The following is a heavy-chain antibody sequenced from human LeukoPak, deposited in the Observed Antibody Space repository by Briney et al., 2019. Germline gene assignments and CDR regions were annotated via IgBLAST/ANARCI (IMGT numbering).Heavy chain of an antibody. CDR1: GFTVSSTY. CDR2: FYSGGPT. J-gene: IGHJ4*02. Sequence: GGSMRPSCAVYGFTVSSTYMSWVRQAPGKGLEWVSAFYSGGPTYYADCAKGRFTISRDSSQNTPNLQMNSLRAEDTAVYYCARDSIYDYWGQGTLVTVSS. V-gene: IGHV3-66*02. CDR3: ARDSIYDY. D-gene: IGHD3-3*02.